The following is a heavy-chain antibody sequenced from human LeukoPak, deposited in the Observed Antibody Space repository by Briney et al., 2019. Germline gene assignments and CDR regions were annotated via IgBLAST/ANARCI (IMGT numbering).Heavy chain of an antibody. CDR3: ARDDYGDWPPLFDY. D-gene: IGHD4-17*01. Sequence: GGSLRLSCAASGFTFSAFAMNWVRQAPGKGLEWVSFISRSDGTAYYADSVKGRSTISRDNSKNTLYLQMNSLRAEDTAQYFCARDDYGDWPPLFDYWGQGTLVTVSS. V-gene: IGHV3-23*01. CDR1: GFTFSAFA. J-gene: IGHJ4*02. CDR2: ISRSDGTA.